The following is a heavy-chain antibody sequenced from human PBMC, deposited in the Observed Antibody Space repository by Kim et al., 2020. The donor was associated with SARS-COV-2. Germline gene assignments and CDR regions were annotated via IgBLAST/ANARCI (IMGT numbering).Heavy chain of an antibody. CDR3: AKVKIEVVIAAECDH. D-gene: IGHD2-15*01. CDR1: GFTFSNYA. J-gene: IGHJ4*02. Sequence: GGSLRLSCAASGFTFSNYAMNWVRQAPGKGLEWVSGISNSGGSTYYADSVKGRFTISRDNSKNTVYLQMNSLRVEDTAVYYCAKVKIEVVIAAECDHWGPRVLVTASS. CDR2: ISNSGGST. V-gene: IGHV3-23*01.